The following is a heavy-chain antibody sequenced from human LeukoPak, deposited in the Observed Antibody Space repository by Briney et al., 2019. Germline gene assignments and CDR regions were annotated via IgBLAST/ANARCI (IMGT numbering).Heavy chain of an antibody. J-gene: IGHJ4*02. CDR3: AKVYYDSMPGY. V-gene: IGHV3-30*04. D-gene: IGHD3-22*01. Sequence: GRSLRLSCAASGFTFSSYAMHWVRQAPGKGLEWVAVISYDGSNKYYADSVKGRFTISRDNSKNTLYLEMNSLRAEDTAVYYCAKVYYDSMPGYWGQGTLVTVSS. CDR2: ISYDGSNK. CDR1: GFTFSSYA.